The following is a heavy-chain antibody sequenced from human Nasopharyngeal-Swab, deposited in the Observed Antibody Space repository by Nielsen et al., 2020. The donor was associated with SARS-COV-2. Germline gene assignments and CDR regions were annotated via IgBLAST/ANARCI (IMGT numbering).Heavy chain of an antibody. D-gene: IGHD3-10*01. CDR1: GFNFSNFW. CDR2: MKQDGSVK. Sequence: GESLKISCTASGFNFSNFWMSWFRQAPGKGLEWVANMKQDGSVKYYLDSVKGRFTISRDNAKNSVFLEMNSLRAEDTAVYYCASQERGGSGSSWGRGTLVTVSS. J-gene: IGHJ4*02. CDR3: ASQERGGSGSS. V-gene: IGHV3-7*01.